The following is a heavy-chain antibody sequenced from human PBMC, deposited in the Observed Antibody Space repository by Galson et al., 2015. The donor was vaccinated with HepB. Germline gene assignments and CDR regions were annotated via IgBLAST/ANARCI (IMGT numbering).Heavy chain of an antibody. CDR1: GFTFSDYY. D-gene: IGHD3-22*01. J-gene: IGHJ3*02. CDR2: ISSSSSYT. CDR3: ARVGMIVVVITGGSAFDI. V-gene: IGHV3-11*03. Sequence: SLRLSCAASGFTFSDYYMSWIRQASGKGLEWVSYISSSSSYTNYADSVKGRFTISRDNAKNSLYLQMNSLRAEDTAVYYCARVGMIVVVITGGSAFDIWGQGTMVTVSS.